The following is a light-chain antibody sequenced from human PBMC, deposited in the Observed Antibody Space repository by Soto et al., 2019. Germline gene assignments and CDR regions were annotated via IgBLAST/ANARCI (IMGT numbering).Light chain of an antibody. CDR2: GAS. J-gene: IGKJ2*01. CDR1: QSVSSSY. V-gene: IGKV3-20*01. CDR3: QHYVSSLYT. Sequence: EVVLTQSPGTLSLSPGERATLSCRASQSVSSSYLAWYQQKPGQAPRLLIYGASSRATGIPDRFSGSGSGTDFTLTISRLEPADFAVYYCQHYVSSLYTFGQGTKLEIK.